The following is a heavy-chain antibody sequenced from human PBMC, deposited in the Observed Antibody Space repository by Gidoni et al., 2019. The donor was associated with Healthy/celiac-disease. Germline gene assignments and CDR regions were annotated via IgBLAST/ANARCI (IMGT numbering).Heavy chain of an antibody. CDR3: ARGLVGAPSFDY. J-gene: IGHJ4*02. Sequence: QLQLQESVPGLVKPSETLSLTCPVSGGSISSSSYYWGWLRQPPGKGLEWIESIYYSGRTYYNPSLKSRVTISVDTSKNQFTRKLGSVTAADTAVYYCARGLVGAPSFDYWGQGTLVTVSS. CDR2: IYYSGRT. V-gene: IGHV4-39*01. D-gene: IGHD1-26*01. CDR1: GGSISSSSYY.